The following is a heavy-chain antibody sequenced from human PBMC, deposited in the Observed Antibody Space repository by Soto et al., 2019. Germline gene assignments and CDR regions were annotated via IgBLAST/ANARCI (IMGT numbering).Heavy chain of an antibody. CDR3: ARGLEVDTILDAFDI. D-gene: IGHD5-18*01. J-gene: IGHJ3*02. CDR2: ISSSSSYI. Sequence: LRLSCAASGFIFSSYSMNWVRQAPGTGLEWVSSISSSSSYIYYADSMKSRFTISRDNAKNSLYLQMNSLRAEDTAVYYCARGLEVDTILDAFDIWGQGTMVTVSS. V-gene: IGHV3-21*06. CDR1: GFIFSSYS.